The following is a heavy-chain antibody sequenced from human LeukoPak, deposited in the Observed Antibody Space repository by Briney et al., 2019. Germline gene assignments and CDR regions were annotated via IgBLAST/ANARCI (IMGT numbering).Heavy chain of an antibody. CDR1: GGSFSGYY. J-gene: IGHJ4*02. CDR3: ARAQWLHYFDY. Sequence: SETLSLTCAVYGGSFSGYYWSWIRQPPGKGLEWIGEINHSRGTNYNPSLKSRVTISVDTSKNQFPLKLSSVTAADTAVYYCARAQWLHYFDYWGQGTLVTVSS. CDR2: INHSRGT. D-gene: IGHD6-19*01. V-gene: IGHV4-34*01.